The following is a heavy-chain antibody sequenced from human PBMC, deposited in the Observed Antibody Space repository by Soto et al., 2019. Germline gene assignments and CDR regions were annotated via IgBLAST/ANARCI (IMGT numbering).Heavy chain of an antibody. J-gene: IGHJ4*02. CDR2: SGGGGSST. CDR1: GFTFSYYA. Sequence: PGGSLRLSCAGSGFTFSYYAMNWVRQAPGKGLEWVSASGGGGSSTYYADSVKGRFTISRDNSKNTLYLQMNSLRAEDTAVYYCAKDSRGYSRPIDYWGQGTLVTVSS. D-gene: IGHD6-13*01. V-gene: IGHV3-23*01. CDR3: AKDSRGYSRPIDY.